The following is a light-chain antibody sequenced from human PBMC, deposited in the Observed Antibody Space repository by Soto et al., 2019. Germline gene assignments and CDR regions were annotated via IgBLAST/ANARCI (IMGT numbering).Light chain of an antibody. J-gene: IGKJ2*03. CDR2: DAS. CDR3: QQSLITQYS. CDR1: QSVHSF. Sequence: EIVLTQSPATLSLSPGERATLSCRASQSVHSFLAWFQQKPGQPPRLLIYDASNRATGIAARFSGFGSGTDFTLTISSLEPEDFATYYCQQSLITQYSFGQGTKLEIK. V-gene: IGKV3-11*01.